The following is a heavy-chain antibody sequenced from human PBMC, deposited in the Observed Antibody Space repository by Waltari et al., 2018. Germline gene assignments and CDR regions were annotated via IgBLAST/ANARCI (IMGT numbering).Heavy chain of an antibody. CDR3: ARRAWGSGWSY. Sequence: QLQLQESGPGLVKPSETLSLTCTVSGDSISSSSNYYWGWIRQPPGKGLEWIGSIYYKGSTYYNPSLKSRVTISVDTSKNQFSLKLSSVTAADTVVYYCARRAWGSGWSYWGQGTLVAVSS. D-gene: IGHD6-19*01. CDR2: IYYKGST. CDR1: GDSISSSSNYY. V-gene: IGHV4-39*01. J-gene: IGHJ4*02.